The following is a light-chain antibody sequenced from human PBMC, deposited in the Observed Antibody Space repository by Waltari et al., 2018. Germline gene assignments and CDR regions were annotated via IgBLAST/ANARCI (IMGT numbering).Light chain of an antibody. V-gene: IGKV4-1*01. J-gene: IGKJ2*01. CDR3: QQYYNTPLYT. Sequence: DIVMTQSPDSLAVSLGERAPINCKSSQSVFYSSNNKNYLAWYQQKPGQPPKLLIYWASTRESGVPDRFSGSGSVTDFTLTISSLQAEDVAVYYCQQYYNTPLYTFGQGTKLEIK. CDR1: QSVFYSSNNKNY. CDR2: WAS.